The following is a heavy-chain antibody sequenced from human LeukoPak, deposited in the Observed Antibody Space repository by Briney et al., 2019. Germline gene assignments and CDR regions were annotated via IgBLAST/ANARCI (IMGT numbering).Heavy chain of an antibody. J-gene: IGHJ4*02. Sequence: PGGSLSLSCAASGFTFSNYAMTWVRQAPGKGLEWVSSISATVINTYNADSVKGRFTISRDNSKNTLYLQMNSLRADDTAIYYCAKGTLRFLAWSQRGYFDDWGQGILVTVSS. D-gene: IGHD3-3*01. CDR2: ISATVINT. CDR1: GFTFSNYA. V-gene: IGHV3-23*01. CDR3: AKGTLRFLAWSQRGYFDD.